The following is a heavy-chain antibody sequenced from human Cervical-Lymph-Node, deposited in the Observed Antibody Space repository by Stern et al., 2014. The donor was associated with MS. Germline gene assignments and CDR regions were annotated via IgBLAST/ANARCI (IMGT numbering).Heavy chain of an antibody. J-gene: IGHJ4*02. D-gene: IGHD6-19*01. CDR2: SYYDKST. CDR3: ARSPHTGSGWLYYFDY. Sequence: QEQLQESGPSLVKPSETLSLTCSVSGGSISTYRWNWIRQSPGKGLEWIGYSYYDKSTNYNFSLKSRVIISVDRSGNQYSLKLSSVTAADTAVYYCARSPHTGSGWLYYFDYWGQGALVTVSS. CDR1: GGSISTYR. V-gene: IGHV4-59*01.